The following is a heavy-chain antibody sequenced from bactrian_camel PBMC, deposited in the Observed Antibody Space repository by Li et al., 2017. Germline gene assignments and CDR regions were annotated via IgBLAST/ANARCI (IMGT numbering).Heavy chain of an antibody. Sequence: QLVESGGGSVQAGGSLRLSCAASLSSYSRRCMGWFRTSPGKEREGVARVDSDGTALYADSVKGRFTISKDSAKNTVYLQMNNLKTEDTATYYCAADSVNLQLARWYTYWGQGTQVTVS. V-gene: IGHV3S53*01. J-gene: IGHJ4*01. CDR3: AADSVNLQLARWYTY. CDR2: VDSDGTA. CDR1: LSSYSRRC. D-gene: IGHD6*01.